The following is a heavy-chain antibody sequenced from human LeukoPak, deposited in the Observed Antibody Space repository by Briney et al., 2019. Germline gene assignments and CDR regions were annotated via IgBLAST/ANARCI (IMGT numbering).Heavy chain of an antibody. CDR2: IYHSGST. CDR1: GYSISSGYY. D-gene: IGHD2-2*02. J-gene: IGHJ4*02. Sequence: TPSETLSLTCAVSGYSISSGYYWGWIRQPPGKGLEWIGSIYHSGSTYYNPSLKSRVTISVDTSKNQFSLKLSSVTAADKAVYYCARFCSSTSGYMGTVDYGGQGTLVTVSS. CDR3: ARFCSSTSGYMGTVDY. V-gene: IGHV4-38-2*01.